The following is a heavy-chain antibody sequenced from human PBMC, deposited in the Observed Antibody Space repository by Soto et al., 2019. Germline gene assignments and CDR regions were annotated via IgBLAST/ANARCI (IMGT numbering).Heavy chain of an antibody. Sequence: QVQLVQSGAEVKKPGASVRVSCKASGYAFINHNINWVRQATGQGLEWMGWMNPKSGNTGYAQKFQGRVTMTRSTSIRPAYMELTSLTSEDTAVYYCARDIILEPAASNWFDPWGQGTLVTVSS. J-gene: IGHJ5*02. CDR1: GYAFINHN. D-gene: IGHD2-2*01. CDR3: ARDIILEPAASNWFDP. CDR2: MNPKSGNT. V-gene: IGHV1-8*01.